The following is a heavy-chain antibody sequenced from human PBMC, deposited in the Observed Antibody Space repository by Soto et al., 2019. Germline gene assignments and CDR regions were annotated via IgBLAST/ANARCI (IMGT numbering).Heavy chain of an antibody. CDR1: GGSIGGYF. CDR3: ARAPSWNYDF. Sequence: SSETLSLTCTVSGGSIGGYFWNWIRQPPGKGLEWIGYIYPDGSTNYNPSLRSRVTISVDRSKNQFSLNLRSVTAADTAVYYCARAPSWNYDFWSQGSLVIVS. CDR2: IYPDGST. V-gene: IGHV4-59*01. J-gene: IGHJ4*02. D-gene: IGHD1-7*01.